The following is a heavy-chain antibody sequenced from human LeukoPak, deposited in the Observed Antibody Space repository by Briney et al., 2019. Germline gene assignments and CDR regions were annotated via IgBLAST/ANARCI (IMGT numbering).Heavy chain of an antibody. Sequence: PGGSLRLSCAASGFTFSNAWVSWVRQAPGKGLEWVGRIKSKTDGGTTDYAAPVKGRFTISRDDSKNTLYLQMNSLKTEDTAVYYCTTDAAGDYDSSGPYYFDYWGQGTLVTVSS. D-gene: IGHD3-22*01. V-gene: IGHV3-15*01. J-gene: IGHJ4*02. CDR3: TTDAAGDYDSSGPYYFDY. CDR2: IKSKTDGGTT. CDR1: GFTFSNAW.